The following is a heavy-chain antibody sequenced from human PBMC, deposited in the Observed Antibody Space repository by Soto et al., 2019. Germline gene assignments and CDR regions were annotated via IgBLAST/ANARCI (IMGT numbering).Heavy chain of an antibody. CDR3: ARAAPHYGSWSVTYARPRCMDV. V-gene: IGHV4-31*03. D-gene: IGHD3-3*01. CDR2: IDYTGTT. Sequence: QVQLQESGPGLVKPSQTLSLTCTVSGDSLYRGRYYWSWIRQHPGKGLEWMAYIDYTGTTYYNPTLRSRGSISLDTPENQFSLKLTSVTAADTAVYYCARAAPHYGSWSVTYARPRCMDVWGKGTAVTVSS. CDR1: GDSLYRGRYY. J-gene: IGHJ6*04.